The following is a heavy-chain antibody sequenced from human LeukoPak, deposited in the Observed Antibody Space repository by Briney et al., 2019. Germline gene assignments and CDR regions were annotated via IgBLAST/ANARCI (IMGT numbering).Heavy chain of an antibody. D-gene: IGHD2-2*01. CDR3: ARAPMGTAALY. Sequence: ASVKVSCKASGYTFSNFDINWVRQAPGQGPEWMGWMNPVTGNAGSAQKFQGRVTLTRDMSISTAHMELSSLTFDDTAFYYCARAPMGTAALYWGQGTLITVSS. V-gene: IGHV1-8*01. CDR1: GYTFSNFD. J-gene: IGHJ4*02. CDR2: MNPVTGNA.